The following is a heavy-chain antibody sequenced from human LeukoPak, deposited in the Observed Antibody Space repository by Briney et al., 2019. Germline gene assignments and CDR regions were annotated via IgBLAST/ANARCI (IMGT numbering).Heavy chain of an antibody. V-gene: IGHV3-64D*09. Sequence: GGSLGLSCSASGFTFSRYPMHWVRQAPGKGLEYVSAISGNGGSTYYADSVKGRFTISRDNSKNTLYLQMSSLRTEDTAICYCVKAQYDFWSGLDYWGQGTLVTVSS. J-gene: IGHJ4*02. CDR2: ISGNGGST. CDR1: GFTFSRYP. CDR3: VKAQYDFWSGLDY. D-gene: IGHD3-3*01.